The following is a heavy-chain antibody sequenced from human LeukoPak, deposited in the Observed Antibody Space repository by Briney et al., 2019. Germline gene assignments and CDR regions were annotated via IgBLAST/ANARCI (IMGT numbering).Heavy chain of an antibody. D-gene: IGHD2-15*01. J-gene: IGHJ4*02. CDR3: AGGVVAALDFDY. CDR1: GGSISSYY. Sequence: SETLSLTCTVSGGSISSYYWSWIRQPPGKGLEWIGYIYYSGSTNCNPSLKRRVTISVDTSKNQFSLKLSSVTAADTAVYYCAGGVVAALDFDYWGQGTLVTVSS. CDR2: IYYSGST. V-gene: IGHV4-59*01.